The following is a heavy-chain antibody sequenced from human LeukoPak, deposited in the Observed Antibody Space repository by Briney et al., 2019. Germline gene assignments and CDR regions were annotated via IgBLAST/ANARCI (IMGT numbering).Heavy chain of an antibody. CDR2: FIPIFGTT. Sequence: AASVKVSCKASGGTFRNYTISWVRQAPGQGLEWMGRFIPIFGTTNYAQKFQGRVTITTDESITTAYMELGSLRSEDTAVYYCATDGPFFYASSGGSLAWGKGTMVTVSS. CDR1: GGTFRNYT. D-gene: IGHD2-15*01. V-gene: IGHV1-69*05. CDR3: ATDGPFFYASSGGSLA. J-gene: IGHJ3*01.